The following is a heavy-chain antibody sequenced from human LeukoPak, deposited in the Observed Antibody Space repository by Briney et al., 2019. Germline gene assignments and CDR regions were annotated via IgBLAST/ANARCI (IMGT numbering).Heavy chain of an antibody. Sequence: GRSLRLSCAASGFTFSCYAMHWVRQAPGKGLEWVAVISYDGSNKYYADSVKGRFTISRDNSKNTLYLQMNSLRAEDTAVYYCAREKFPEGDADYYYYYGMDVWGQGTTVTVSS. CDR2: ISYDGSNK. V-gene: IGHV3-30-3*01. D-gene: IGHD1-14*01. J-gene: IGHJ6*02. CDR1: GFTFSCYA. CDR3: AREKFPEGDADYYYYYGMDV.